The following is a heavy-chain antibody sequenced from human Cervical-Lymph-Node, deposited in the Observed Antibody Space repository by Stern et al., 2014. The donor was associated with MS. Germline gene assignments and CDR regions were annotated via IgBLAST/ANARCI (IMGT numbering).Heavy chain of an antibody. D-gene: IGHD1-1*01. CDR2: ISRRGTT. V-gene: IGHV3-69-1*01. J-gene: IGHJ5*02. Sequence: EMQLVESGGGLVQPGGSLRLSCATSGFTFSDFSINWVRQAPGRGLELISSISRRGTTHYADSVKGRFTISRDNGKNSLYLHMNSLRDEDTANCATLDAWGQGTLVIVSS. CDR3: LDA. CDR1: GFTFSDFS.